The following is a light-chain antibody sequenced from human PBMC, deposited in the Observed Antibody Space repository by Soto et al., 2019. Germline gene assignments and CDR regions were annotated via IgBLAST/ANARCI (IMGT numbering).Light chain of an antibody. CDR2: KAS. Sequence: DIQMTQSPSTLSASVGDRVTITCRASQSINSGLAWYQQKPGKAPKVLIYKASSLESWVPSRFSGSGSGTEFTLTISSLQPDDFATYYCQHYSSYPYSFGQGTKLEIK. CDR3: QHYSSYPYS. CDR1: QSINSG. J-gene: IGKJ2*03. V-gene: IGKV1-5*03.